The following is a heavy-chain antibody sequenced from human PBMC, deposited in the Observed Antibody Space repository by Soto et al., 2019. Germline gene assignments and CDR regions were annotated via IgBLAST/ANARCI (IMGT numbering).Heavy chain of an antibody. CDR2: IFWDDDK. J-gene: IGHJ4*02. CDR1: GFSLSTDGAG. V-gene: IGHV2-5*02. D-gene: IGHD7-27*01. Sequence: QITLKESGPTLVKPTETLTLTCTFSGFSLSTDGAGVGWMRQPPGKALEYLALIFWDDDKRYSPSLGDRLTVTKDTSKNQVIITTTNVDPLAAATKYCPLRPNLGYSDFDSWGQGTLVTVSS. CDR3: PLRPNLGYSDFDS.